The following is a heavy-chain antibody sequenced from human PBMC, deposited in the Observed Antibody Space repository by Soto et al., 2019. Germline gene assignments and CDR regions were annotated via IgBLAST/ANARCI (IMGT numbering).Heavy chain of an antibody. CDR3: AKEIELMVYARTGFDY. D-gene: IGHD2-8*01. CDR1: GFTFDDYA. J-gene: IGHJ4*02. V-gene: IGHV3-9*01. Sequence: PGGSLRLSCAASGFTFDDYAMHWVRQAPGKGLEWVSGISWNSGSIGYADSVRGRFTISRDNAKNSLYLQMNSLRAEDTALYYCAKEIELMVYARTGFDYWGQGTLVTVSS. CDR2: ISWNSGSI.